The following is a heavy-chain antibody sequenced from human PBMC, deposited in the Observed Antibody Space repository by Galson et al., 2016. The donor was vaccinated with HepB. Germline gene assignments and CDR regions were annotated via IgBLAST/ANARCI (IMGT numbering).Heavy chain of an antibody. Sequence: SLRLSCAASGFTFSSYGMHWVRQAPGKGLEWVAVISYDGSNKYYADSVKGRFTISRDNSKNTLYLQMNSLRAEDTAVYYCANGGRVGTTRPYFDYWGQGTLVTVSS. CDR1: GFTFSSYG. CDR2: ISYDGSNK. D-gene: IGHD1-26*01. CDR3: ANGGRVGTTRPYFDY. J-gene: IGHJ4*02. V-gene: IGHV3-30*18.